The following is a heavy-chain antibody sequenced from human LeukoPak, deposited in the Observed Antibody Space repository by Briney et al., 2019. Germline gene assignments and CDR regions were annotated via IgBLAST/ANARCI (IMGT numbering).Heavy chain of an antibody. CDR3: TTYYLLVRTFDY. Sequence: GGSLRLSCAASGFTFSSYAMHWIRQAPGKGLEWVAVISYDGSNKYYADSVKGRFTISRDSSKNMLYLQMNSLRAEDTAVYYCTTYYLLVRTFDYWGQGTLVTVSS. J-gene: IGHJ4*02. V-gene: IGHV3-30*04. CDR1: GFTFSSYA. D-gene: IGHD3-10*01. CDR2: ISYDGSNK.